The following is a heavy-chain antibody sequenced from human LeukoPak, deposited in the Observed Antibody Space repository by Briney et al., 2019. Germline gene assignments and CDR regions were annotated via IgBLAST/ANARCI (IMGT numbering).Heavy chain of an antibody. J-gene: IGHJ3*02. Sequence: GGSLRLSCAASGFTFSSYAMHWVRQAPGKGLEWVAVISYDGSNKYYADSVKGRFTISRDNAKNSLYLQMNSLRAEDTAVYYCARESQWPRGAFDIWGQGTMVTVSS. CDR3: ARESQWPRGAFDI. CDR1: GFTFSSYA. D-gene: IGHD6-19*01. CDR2: ISYDGSNK. V-gene: IGHV3-30-3*01.